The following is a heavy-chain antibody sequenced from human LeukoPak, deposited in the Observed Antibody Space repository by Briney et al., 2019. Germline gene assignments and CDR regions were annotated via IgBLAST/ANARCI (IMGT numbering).Heavy chain of an antibody. J-gene: IGHJ5*02. CDR3: AREEVYSNYGRDWFDP. V-gene: IGHV4-38-2*02. D-gene: IGHD4-11*01. CDR2: IYHSGST. Sequence: SETLSLTCAVSGYSISSGYYWGWIRQPPGKGLEWIGSIYHSGSTYYNPSLKCRVTISVDTSKNQFSLKLSSVTAADTAVYYCAREEVYSNYGRDWFDPWGQGTLVTVSS. CDR1: GYSISSGYY.